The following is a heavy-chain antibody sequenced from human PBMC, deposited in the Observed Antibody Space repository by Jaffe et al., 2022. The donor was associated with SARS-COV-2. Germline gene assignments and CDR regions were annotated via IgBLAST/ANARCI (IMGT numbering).Heavy chain of an antibody. CDR2: ISSSSSYI. D-gene: IGHD6-13*01. V-gene: IGHV3-21*01. Sequence: EVQLVESGGGLVKPGGSLRLSCAASGFTFSSYSMNWVRQAPGKGLEWVSSISSSSSYIYYADSVKGRFTISRDNAKNSLYLQMNSLRAEDTAVYYCAREGSSSWYHSSWFDPWGQGTLVTVSS. J-gene: IGHJ5*02. CDR1: GFTFSSYS. CDR3: AREGSSSWYHSSWFDP.